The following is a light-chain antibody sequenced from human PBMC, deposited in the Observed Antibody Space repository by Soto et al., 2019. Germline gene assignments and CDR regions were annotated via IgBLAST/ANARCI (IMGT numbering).Light chain of an antibody. CDR2: DAS. CDR1: QSVDND. CDR3: QQYNNWPTT. V-gene: IGKV3D-15*01. Sequence: EIVMTQSPATLSVSPGDRATLSCRASQSVDNDLAWYQQKPGQPPRLLIYDASTRATGIPARFSGSQSGAEFILTISSPLSEDFAVYLCQQYNNWPTTFGGGTKVET. J-gene: IGKJ4*01.